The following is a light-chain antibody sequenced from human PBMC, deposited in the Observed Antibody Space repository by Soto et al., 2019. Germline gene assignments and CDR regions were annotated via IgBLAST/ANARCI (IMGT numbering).Light chain of an antibody. CDR1: QSLLQSDGNTY. CDR2: AVS. V-gene: IGKV2D-29*01. CDR3: MQSIQLPRT. Sequence: IVMTQTLLSLSVTPGPPASISCKSSQSLLQSDGNTYLYWYXQKPGQPPQLLIYAVSNRSSGVQGRLTGSASGTDFPLKSSRVEAEDVGVYYCMQSIQLPRTFGQGTKV. J-gene: IGKJ1*01.